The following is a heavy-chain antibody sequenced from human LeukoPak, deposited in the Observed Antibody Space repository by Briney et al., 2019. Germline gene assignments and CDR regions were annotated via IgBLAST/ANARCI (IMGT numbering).Heavy chain of an antibody. Sequence: GGSLRLSCAASGFTFSSYGMHWVRQAPGKGLEWVAVISYDGSNKYYADSVKGRFTISRNNSKNTLYLQMNSLRAEDTAVYFCAKSRSGSANWALQIFDNWGQGTLVTVSS. V-gene: IGHV3-30*18. CDR3: AKSRSGSANWALQIFDN. CDR2: ISYDGSNK. J-gene: IGHJ4*02. D-gene: IGHD1-1*01. CDR1: GFTFSSYG.